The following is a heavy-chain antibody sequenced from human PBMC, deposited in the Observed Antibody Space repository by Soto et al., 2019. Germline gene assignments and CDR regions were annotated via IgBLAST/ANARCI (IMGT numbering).Heavy chain of an antibody. D-gene: IGHD2-15*01. Sequence: GGSLRLSCAASGFTFSTSVMSWVRQTPGKGLVWLSSITGSGGATYHADSEGRFTISRDNSKNTLYLQMNSLRAEDTAVYYCAKDFLRRVVVVVVNNWFDPWGQGTLVTVSS. CDR3: AKDFLRRVVVVVVNNWFDP. CDR1: GFTFSTSV. CDR2: ITGSGGAT. J-gene: IGHJ5*02. V-gene: IGHV3-23*01.